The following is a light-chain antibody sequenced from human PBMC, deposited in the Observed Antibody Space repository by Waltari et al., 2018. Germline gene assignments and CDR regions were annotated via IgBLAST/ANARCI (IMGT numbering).Light chain of an antibody. J-gene: IGLJ1*01. CDR1: SSDVGGYNY. CDR2: DVT. V-gene: IGLV2-11*01. CDR3: QSYDSSLNAYV. Sequence: QSALTQPRSVSVSPGQSVTISCTGTSSDVGGYNYVSWYQQHPGKAPKFMIYDVTKRPSGVPDRFSGSKSGNTASLTITGLQAEDEADYYCQSYDSSLNAYVFGPGTTVTVL.